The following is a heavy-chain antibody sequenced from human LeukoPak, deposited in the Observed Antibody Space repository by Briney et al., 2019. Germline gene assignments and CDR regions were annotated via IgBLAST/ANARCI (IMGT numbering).Heavy chain of an antibody. CDR1: GGTFSSYA. J-gene: IGHJ4*02. Sequence: ASVKVSCKASGGTFSSYAISWVRQAPGQGLEWMGGIIPIFGTANYAQKFQGRVTITTDESTSTAYMELSSLRSEDTAVYYCAAGFYYYGSGSYYNGDYWGQGTLVTVSS. CDR3: AAGFYYYGSGSYYNGDY. V-gene: IGHV1-69*05. CDR2: IIPIFGTA. D-gene: IGHD3-10*01.